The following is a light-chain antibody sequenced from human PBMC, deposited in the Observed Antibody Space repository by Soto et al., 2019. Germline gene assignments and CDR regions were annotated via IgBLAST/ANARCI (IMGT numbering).Light chain of an antibody. Sequence: EIVMTQSPATLSVSPGERATLSCRASQSVSSNLAWYQQKPGQAPRLLIYGASTRATGIPARFSGSGSGTEFTLPISSLQDEDVAVYYCQQYNNWPRAFGQGEKVEIK. J-gene: IGKJ1*01. V-gene: IGKV3-15*01. CDR1: QSVSSN. CDR3: QQYNNWPRA. CDR2: GAS.